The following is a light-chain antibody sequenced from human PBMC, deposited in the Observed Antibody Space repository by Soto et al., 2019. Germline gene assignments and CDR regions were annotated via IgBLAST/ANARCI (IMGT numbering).Light chain of an antibody. CDR2: EVS. Sequence: QSALTQPASVSGSPGQSITISCTGTSSDVGDYNSVSWYQQHPGKAPKLMIYEVSYRPSGVSDRFSGSKSDNTASLIISGLQAEDEADYYCSSYGSSTTLVMFGGGTQLTVL. J-gene: IGLJ3*02. V-gene: IGLV2-14*01. CDR3: SSYGSSTTLVM. CDR1: SSDVGDYNS.